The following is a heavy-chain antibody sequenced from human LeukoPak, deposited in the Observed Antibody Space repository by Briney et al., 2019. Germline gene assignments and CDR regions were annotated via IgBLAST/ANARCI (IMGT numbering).Heavy chain of an antibody. D-gene: IGHD3-22*01. CDR1: GGSISGYC. Sequence: PSETLSLTCTVSGGSISGYCWSWVRQAPWKGLEWVSSISSSSYIYYADSVKGRFTISRDNAKNSLYLQMNSLRAEDTAVYYCARGYYYDSSGQITWLFGAFDIWGQGTVVTVSS. V-gene: IGHV3-69-1*01. CDR2: ISSSSYI. J-gene: IGHJ3*02. CDR3: ARGYYYDSSGQITWLFGAFDI.